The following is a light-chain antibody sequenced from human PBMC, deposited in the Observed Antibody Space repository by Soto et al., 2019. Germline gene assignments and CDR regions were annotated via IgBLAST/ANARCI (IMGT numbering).Light chain of an antibody. J-gene: IGLJ1*01. CDR2: GNF. CDR3: QSYDSSLGFV. CDR1: SSNIGADYD. Sequence: QSVLTQPPSVSGAPGQRVTFSCIGSSSNIGADYDVHWYQQLPGTAPKHLIYGNFNRPSGVPDRFSGSKSDASVALAIIGLQAEDEAEDYCQSYDSSLGFVFGTGTKVTVL. V-gene: IGLV1-40*01.